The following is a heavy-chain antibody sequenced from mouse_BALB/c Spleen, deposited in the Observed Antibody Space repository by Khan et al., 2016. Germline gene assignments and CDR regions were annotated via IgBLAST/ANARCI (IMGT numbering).Heavy chain of an antibody. CDR2: IDPANGNT. V-gene: IGHV14-3*02. Sequence: VQLQQSGAELVKPGASVKLSCTASGFNIKDTYMHWVKQRPEQGLEWLGRIDPANGNTKYDPKFQGKATITADTSSNTAYLQLSSLTSEDTAVXFSARSSYGNYEEGYTMDYWGQGTSVTVSS. J-gene: IGHJ4*01. D-gene: IGHD2-1*01. CDR1: GFNIKDTY. CDR3: ARSSYGNYEEGYTMDY.